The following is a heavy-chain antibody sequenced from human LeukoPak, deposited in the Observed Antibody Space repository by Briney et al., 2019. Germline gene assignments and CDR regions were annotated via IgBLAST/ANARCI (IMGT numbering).Heavy chain of an antibody. V-gene: IGHV3-30*02. Sequence: GGSLRLSCAASRFIFSSYGMHWVRQAPGKGLEWVAFIRYDGSNKYYADSVKGRFTISRDSSKNTLYLQMNSLRAEDTAVYYCAKVGSGWYGVDYWGQGTLVTVSS. J-gene: IGHJ4*02. CDR3: AKVGSGWYGVDY. CDR2: IRYDGSNK. CDR1: RFIFSSYG. D-gene: IGHD6-19*01.